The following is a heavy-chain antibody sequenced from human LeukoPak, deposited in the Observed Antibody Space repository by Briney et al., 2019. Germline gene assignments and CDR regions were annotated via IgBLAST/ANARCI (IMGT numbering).Heavy chain of an antibody. CDR3: ARVQYYGSGSYYNWFDP. V-gene: IGHV3-23*01. J-gene: IGHJ5*02. Sequence: GGSLRLSCAASGFTFSSYAMSWVRQAPGKGLEWVSAISGSGGSTYYADSVKGRFTISRDNAKNTLYLQMNSLRAEDTAVYYCARVQYYGSGSYYNWFDPWGKRPLVTVSS. CDR2: ISGSGGST. CDR1: GFTFSSYA. D-gene: IGHD3-10*01.